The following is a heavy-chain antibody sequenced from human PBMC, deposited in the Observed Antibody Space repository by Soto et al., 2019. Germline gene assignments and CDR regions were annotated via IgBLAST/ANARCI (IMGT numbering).Heavy chain of an antibody. Sequence: PSETLSLTCTVSGGSISSSSYYWGWIRQPPGKGLEWIGSIYYSGSTYYNPSLKSRVTISVDTSKNQFSPKLSSVTAADTAVYYCARLYGSGSYYYYYYYGMDVWGQGTTVTVSS. D-gene: IGHD3-10*01. V-gene: IGHV4-39*01. J-gene: IGHJ6*02. CDR2: IYYSGST. CDR1: GGSISSSSYY. CDR3: ARLYGSGSYYYYYYYGMDV.